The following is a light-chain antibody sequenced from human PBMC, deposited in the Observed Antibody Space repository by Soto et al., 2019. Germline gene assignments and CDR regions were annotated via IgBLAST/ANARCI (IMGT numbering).Light chain of an antibody. V-gene: IGLV2-14*01. Sequence: QSALTQPASVSGSPGQSITISCTGTSSDVGGYNYVSWYQQHPGKAPKLMIYDVSNRPSGVSNRFSGSKSGNTASLTIFGLQAEDEVDYYCSSYTSSSTLLYVFGTGTKVTV. CDR1: SSDVGGYNY. CDR3: SSYTSSSTLLYV. CDR2: DVS. J-gene: IGLJ1*01.